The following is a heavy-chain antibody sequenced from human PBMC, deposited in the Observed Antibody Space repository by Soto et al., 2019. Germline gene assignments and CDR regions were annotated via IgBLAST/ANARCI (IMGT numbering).Heavy chain of an antibody. J-gene: IGHJ4*02. V-gene: IGHV3-23*01. D-gene: IGHD5-12*01. Sequence: GGSLRLSCAASGFTFSSYAMTWVRQAPGKGLEWVSAISGSGGSTYYADSVKGRFTISRDNSKKTLYLQMNSLRAEDTAVYYCAKDQRVDTIPYRIDYRGQGTLVTVSS. CDR2: ISGSGGST. CDR3: AKDQRVDTIPYRIDY. CDR1: GFTFSSYA.